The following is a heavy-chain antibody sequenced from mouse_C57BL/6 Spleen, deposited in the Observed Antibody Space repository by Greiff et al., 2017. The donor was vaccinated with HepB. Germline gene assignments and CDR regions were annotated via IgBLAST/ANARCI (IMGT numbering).Heavy chain of an antibody. D-gene: IGHD3-2*02. Sequence: EVQLVESGGGLVKPGGSLKLSCAASGFTFSSYAMSWVRQTPEKRLEWVATISDGGSYTYYPDNVKGRFTISRDNAKNNLYLQMSHLKSENTAKYYCARDKGAQAYAMDYWGQGTSVTVSS. J-gene: IGHJ4*01. CDR3: ARDKGAQAYAMDY. CDR2: ISDGGSYT. CDR1: GFTFSSYA. V-gene: IGHV5-4*01.